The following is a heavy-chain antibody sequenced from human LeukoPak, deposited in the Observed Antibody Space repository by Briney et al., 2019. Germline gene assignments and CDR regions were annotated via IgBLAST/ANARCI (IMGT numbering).Heavy chain of an antibody. V-gene: IGHV1-18*01. CDR2: ISAYSGNT. Sequence: ASVKVSCKASGYTFTSYGISWVRQAPGQGLEWMGWISAYSGNTNYAQKLQGRVTMTTDTSTSTAYMELRSLRSDDTAVYYCARDYHDSSGYYVIFDYWGQGTLVTVSS. J-gene: IGHJ4*02. CDR3: ARDYHDSSGYYVIFDY. CDR1: GYTFTSYG. D-gene: IGHD3-22*01.